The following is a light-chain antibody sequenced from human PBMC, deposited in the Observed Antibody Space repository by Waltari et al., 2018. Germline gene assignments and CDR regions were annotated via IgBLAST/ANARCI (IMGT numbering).Light chain of an antibody. V-gene: IGLV1-44*01. Sequence: QSVLTQSPSASGTPGQRVTISCSGSNSNIGSNPANWYQQLPGAAPKLLIYDNDQRLAGVPDRFSGSTAGSSSSLAISGLQSEDEAEYYCAAWDDSLKGYVFGTGTKVTVL. J-gene: IGLJ1*01. CDR1: NSNIGSNP. CDR2: DND. CDR3: AAWDDSLKGYV.